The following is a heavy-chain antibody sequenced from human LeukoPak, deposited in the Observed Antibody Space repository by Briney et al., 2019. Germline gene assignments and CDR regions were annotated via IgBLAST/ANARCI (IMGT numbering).Heavy chain of an antibody. CDR3: AKGLPRTPPYSGYDFYPFGY. J-gene: IGHJ4*02. CDR2: ISWDGGST. V-gene: IGHV3-43*01. D-gene: IGHD5-12*01. Sequence: PGGSLRLSCAASGFTFDDYTMHWVRQAPGKGLEWVSLISWDGGSTYYADSVKGRFTISRDNSKNTLYLQMNSLRAEDTAVYYCAKGLPRTPPYSGYDFYPFGYWGQGTLVTVSS. CDR1: GFTFDDYT.